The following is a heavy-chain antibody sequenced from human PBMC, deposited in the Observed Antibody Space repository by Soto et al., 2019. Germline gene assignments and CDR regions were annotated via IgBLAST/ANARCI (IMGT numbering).Heavy chain of an antibody. Sequence: QITLKESGPTVVKPTQTLTLTCTFSGFSLNTASGVGVGWIRQPPGKALEWLALVYWDDDKRYSPSLKSRLPITKDTSKTQVVLTMTSMDPVDTASYSGPRAQWFGYPFDYWGQGTLVTVSS. CDR1: GFSLNTASGVG. D-gene: IGHD3-10*01. CDR2: VYWDDDK. J-gene: IGHJ4*02. V-gene: IGHV2-5*02. CDR3: PRAQWFGYPFDY.